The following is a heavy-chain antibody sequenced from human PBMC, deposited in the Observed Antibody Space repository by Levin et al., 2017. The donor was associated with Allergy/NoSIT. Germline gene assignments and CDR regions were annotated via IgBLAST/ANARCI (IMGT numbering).Heavy chain of an antibody. CDR1: GFTFSNAW. D-gene: IGHD3-10*01. J-gene: IGHJ6*02. Sequence: LSLTCAASGFTFSNAWMSWVRPAPGKGLEWVGRIKSKTDGGTTDYAAPVKGRFTISRDDSKNTLYLQMNSLKTEDTAVYYCTTDPGGDYYYYGMDVWGQGTTVTVSS. CDR3: TTDPGGDYYYYGMDV. CDR2: IKSKTDGGTT. V-gene: IGHV3-15*01.